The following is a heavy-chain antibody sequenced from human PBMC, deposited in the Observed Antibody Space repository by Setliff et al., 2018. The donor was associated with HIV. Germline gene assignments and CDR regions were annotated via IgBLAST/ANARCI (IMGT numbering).Heavy chain of an antibody. J-gene: IGHJ4*02. CDR1: GYNFTSHD. CDR2: MNPKSGNT. D-gene: IGHD2-2*01. CDR3: ARGYCSCTSCYGFYYFDN. Sequence: ASVKVSCKASGYNFTSHDINWVRQAPGQGLEWMGWMNPKSGNTGYARKFQGRVTMTRKPSISTAYMELRSLRSDDTAVYYCARGYCSCTSCYGFYYFDNWGQGTPVTVSS. V-gene: IGHV1-8*01.